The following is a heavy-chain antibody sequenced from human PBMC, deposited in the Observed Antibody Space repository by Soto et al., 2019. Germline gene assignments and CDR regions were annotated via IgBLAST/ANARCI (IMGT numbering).Heavy chain of an antibody. Sequence: SETLSLTCTVSGGSIKTDVWWSWLRRPPGKGLEWIGEIYQNGHTNYNPSLKRRVAMSVDTSKNQFSLTLTSVTAADTAMYYCERDAAVAGETDRFDYWGQGILVTVS. CDR1: GGSIKTDVW. V-gene: IGHV4-4*02. CDR3: ERDAAVAGETDRFDY. D-gene: IGHD6-19*01. CDR2: IYQNGHT. J-gene: IGHJ4*02.